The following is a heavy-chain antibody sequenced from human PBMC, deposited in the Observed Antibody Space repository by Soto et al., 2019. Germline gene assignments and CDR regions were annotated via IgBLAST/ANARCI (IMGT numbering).Heavy chain of an antibody. CDR1: GFSVSTNY. CDR3: ARGISRDWSFFDY. Sequence: EVQLVETGGGLIQPGGSLRLSCAASGFSVSTNYMSWVRQAPGKGLEWVSIIYSGGSTYYAESVKGRFTISRDNSKNTLYLRMNSLRVEDTAVYYCARGISRDWSFFDYWGQGTLITVSS. V-gene: IGHV3-53*02. D-gene: IGHD3-9*01. J-gene: IGHJ4*02. CDR2: IYSGGST.